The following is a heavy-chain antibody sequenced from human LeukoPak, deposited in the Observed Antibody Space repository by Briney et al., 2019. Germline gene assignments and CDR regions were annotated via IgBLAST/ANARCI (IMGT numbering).Heavy chain of an antibody. CDR1: GGSISSSSYY. CDR3: AGTYSGSCDY. J-gene: IGHJ4*02. Sequence: SETLSLTCTVSGGSISSSSYYWGWIRQPPGKGLEWIGSIYYSGSTYYNPSLKSRVTISVDTSKNQFSLKLSSVTAADTAVYYCAGTYSGSCDYWGQGTLVTVSS. D-gene: IGHD1-26*01. CDR2: IYYSGST. V-gene: IGHV4-39*01.